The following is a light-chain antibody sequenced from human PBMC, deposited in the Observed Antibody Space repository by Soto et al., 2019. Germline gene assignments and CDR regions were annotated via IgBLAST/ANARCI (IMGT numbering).Light chain of an antibody. CDR1: QSVSNNY. Sequence: EIVLTQSPGTLSLSPGERATLSCRASQSVSNNYLAWYQQKPGQAPRLLIYGASNRATGIPDRFSGSGYGTDFNLTISSLQTEDSASYYCQQSYSSWATFGGGTKVDIK. CDR2: GAS. CDR3: QQSYSSWAT. J-gene: IGKJ4*01. V-gene: IGKV3-20*01.